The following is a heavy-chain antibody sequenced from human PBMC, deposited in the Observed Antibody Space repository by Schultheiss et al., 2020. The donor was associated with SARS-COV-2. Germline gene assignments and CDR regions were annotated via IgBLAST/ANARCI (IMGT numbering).Heavy chain of an antibody. CDR2: INHSGST. CDR1: GRSFSGYY. CDR3: ARGGMATGGD. D-gene: IGHD5-24*01. J-gene: IGHJ4*02. Sequence: GSLRLSCAVYGRSFSGYYWSWIRQPPGKGLEWIGEINHSGSTNYNPSLKSRVTISVDTSKNQFSLKLSSVTAADTAVYYCARGGMATGGDWGQGTLVTVSS. V-gene: IGHV4-34*01.